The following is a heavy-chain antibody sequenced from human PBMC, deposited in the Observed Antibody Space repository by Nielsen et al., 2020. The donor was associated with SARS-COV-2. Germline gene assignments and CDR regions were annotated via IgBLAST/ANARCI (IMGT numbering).Heavy chain of an antibody. CDR1: GYTFTSYG. V-gene: IGHV1-46*01. D-gene: IGHD3-10*01. CDR3: ASSPMVRGVIGWRAAFDI. J-gene: IGHJ3*02. CDR2: INPSGGST. Sequence: ASEKVSCKASGYTFTSYGISWVRQAPGQGLEWRGLINPSGGSTSYAQKFQGRVTMTRDTSTSTVYVELSSLRSEDTAVYYCASSPMVRGVIGWRAAFDIWGQGTMVTVSS.